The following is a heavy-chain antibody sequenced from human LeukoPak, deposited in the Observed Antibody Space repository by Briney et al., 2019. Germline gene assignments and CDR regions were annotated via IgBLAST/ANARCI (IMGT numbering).Heavy chain of an antibody. J-gene: IGHJ5*02. CDR1: GFTFSGYY. D-gene: IGHD2-2*02. V-gene: IGHV3-11*01. Sequence: PGGSLRLSCAASGFTFSGYYMSWIRQAPGKGLGWVSYISSSGSTIYYADSVKGRFTISRDNAKNSLYLQMNSLRAEDTAVYYCARDLPAAIRVAIGWFDPWGQGTLVTVSS. CDR3: ARDLPAAIRVAIGWFDP. CDR2: ISSSGSTI.